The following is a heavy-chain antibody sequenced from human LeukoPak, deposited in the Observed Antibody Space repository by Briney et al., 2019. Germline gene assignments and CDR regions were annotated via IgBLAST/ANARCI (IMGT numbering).Heavy chain of an antibody. D-gene: IGHD3-10*01. J-gene: IGHJ5*02. CDR1: GFTFSSYW. CDR3: ARDQAILWFGGAGSGNWFDP. CDR2: INSDGSST. V-gene: IGHV3-74*01. Sequence: GGSLRLSCAASGFTFSSYWMHWVRQAPGKGLVWVSRINSDGSSTSYADSVKGRFTISRDNAKNTLYLQMNSLRAEDTAVYYCARDQAILWFGGAGSGNWFDPWGQGTLVTVSS.